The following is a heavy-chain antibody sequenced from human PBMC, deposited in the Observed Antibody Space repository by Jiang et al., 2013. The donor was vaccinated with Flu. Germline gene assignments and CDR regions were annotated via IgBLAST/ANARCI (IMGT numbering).Heavy chain of an antibody. J-gene: IGHJ3*02. CDR2: INTNTGNP. V-gene: IGHV7-4-1*01. D-gene: IGHD2-21*02. CDR3: AREGGIVVVTAIRLWSAFDI. CDR1: GYTFTSYA. Sequence: QSGSELKKPGASVKVSCKASGYTFTSYAMNWVRQAPGQGLEWMGWINTNTGNPTYAQGFTGRFVFSLDTSVSTAYLQICSLKAEDTAVYYCAREGGIVVVTAIRLWSAFDIWGQGTNGHRLF.